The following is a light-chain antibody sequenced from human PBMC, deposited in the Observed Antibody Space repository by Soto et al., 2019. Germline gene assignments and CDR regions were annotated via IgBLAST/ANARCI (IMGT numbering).Light chain of an antibody. Sequence: IKMTQSPSSLSASVGDRVTITCRASQGIRKDLGWYQQKPGKAPKLLIYGISNLQSGVPSRFSGSGSGTEFTLTISSLQPEDFATYYCLQDSSNPYTFGQGTKLEIK. J-gene: IGKJ2*01. CDR2: GIS. CDR1: QGIRKD. V-gene: IGKV1-6*01. CDR3: LQDSSNPYT.